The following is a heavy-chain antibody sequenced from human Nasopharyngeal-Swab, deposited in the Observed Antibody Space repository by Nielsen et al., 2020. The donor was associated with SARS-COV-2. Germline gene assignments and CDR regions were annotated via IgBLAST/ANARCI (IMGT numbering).Heavy chain of an antibody. CDR1: GFTLADYY. Sequence: GGSLRLSCVASGFTLADYYMDWVRQAPGKGLEWLGHSRVKANSYTAEYAASVTGRFTFSREESKNVLYLQMNSLTTEDTAVYYCARVGICYNDWCGSYDSWGQGTLVTVSS. D-gene: IGHD3-9*01. CDR2: SRVKANSYTA. V-gene: IGHV3-72*01. J-gene: IGHJ4*02. CDR3: ARVGICYNDWCGSYDS.